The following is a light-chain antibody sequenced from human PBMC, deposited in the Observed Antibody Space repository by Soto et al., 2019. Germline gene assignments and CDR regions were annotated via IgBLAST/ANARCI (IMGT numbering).Light chain of an antibody. CDR2: EVS. J-gene: IGLJ3*02. Sequence: QSVLTHPASGSGSPGQSITISCTGTSSDVGGYNYVSWYQQHPGKAPKLMIYEVSNRPSGVSDRFSGSRSGNTASLTISGLQAEDESDYYCISYTSSSTWVFGGGT. CDR3: ISYTSSSTWV. CDR1: SSDVGGYNY. V-gene: IGLV2-14*01.